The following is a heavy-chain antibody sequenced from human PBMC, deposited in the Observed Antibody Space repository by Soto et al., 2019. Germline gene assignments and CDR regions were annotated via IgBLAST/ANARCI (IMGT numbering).Heavy chain of an antibody. Sequence: EVQLLESGGGLVQPGGSLRLSCAASGFTFSSYAMSWVRQAPGKGLEWVSAISGSGGSTYYADSVKGRFTISRDNSKNTRYLQMNSLSAEDTAVYYCAKGVGVVATISDYWGQGTLVTVSS. D-gene: IGHD5-12*01. J-gene: IGHJ4*02. CDR2: ISGSGGST. CDR1: GFTFSSYA. V-gene: IGHV3-23*01. CDR3: AKGVGVVATISDY.